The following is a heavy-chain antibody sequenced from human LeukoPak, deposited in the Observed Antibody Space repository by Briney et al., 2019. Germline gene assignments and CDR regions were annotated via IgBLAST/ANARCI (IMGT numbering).Heavy chain of an antibody. D-gene: IGHD3-9*01. CDR1: GGSISSYY. CDR2: IYYSGST. CDR3: ARDGVLVTLDAFDI. J-gene: IGHJ3*02. Sequence: KSSETLFLTCTVSGGSISSYYWSWIRQPPGKGLEWIGYIYYSGSTNYNPSLKSRVTISVDTSKNQFSLKLSSVTAADTAVYYCARDGVLVTLDAFDIWGQGAMVTVSS. V-gene: IGHV4-59*01.